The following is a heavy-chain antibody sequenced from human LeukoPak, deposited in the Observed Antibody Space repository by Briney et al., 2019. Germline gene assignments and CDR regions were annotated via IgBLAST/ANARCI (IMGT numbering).Heavy chain of an antibody. CDR3: VRDFGESSGYYFDY. D-gene: IGHD3-22*01. CDR1: GFTFSTYW. J-gene: IGHJ4*02. V-gene: IGHV3-74*01. CDR2: INGDGSTL. Sequence: GGSLRLSCAASGFTFSTYWMHWVRQAAGKGLVWVSRINGDGSTLSYADSVKGRFTISRDNAKNTLYLQMNSLRAEDTAVYYCVRDFGESSGYYFDYWGQGTLVTVSS.